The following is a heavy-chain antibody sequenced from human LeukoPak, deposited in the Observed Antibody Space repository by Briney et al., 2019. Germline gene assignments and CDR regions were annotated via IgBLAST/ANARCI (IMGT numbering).Heavy chain of an antibody. D-gene: IGHD3-9*01. J-gene: IGHJ4*02. V-gene: IGHV3-15*01. CDR3: TTLNPPYDILTGYYFTPYYFDY. Sequence: PGGSLRLSCAASGFTFSDAWMTWVRQAPGKGLECIGRIKSKTDGGTRDYAAPVKGRFTISRDDSKNTLFLQMNSLKSEDTAVYYCTTLNPPYDILTGYYFTPYYFDYWGQGTLVSVSS. CDR1: GFTFSDAW. CDR2: IKSKTDGGTR.